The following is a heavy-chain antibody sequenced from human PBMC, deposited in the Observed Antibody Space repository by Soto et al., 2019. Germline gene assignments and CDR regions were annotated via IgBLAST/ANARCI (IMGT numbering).Heavy chain of an antibody. J-gene: IGHJ6*02. CDR1: GYIFTSYW. CDR3: YSGSYYYYYGMDV. Sequence: GESLKISCNGSGYIFTSYWIGWVRQMPGKGLEWMGIIYPGDSDTRYSPSFQGQVTISADKSISTAYLQWSSLKASDTAMYYCYSGSYYYYYGMDVWGQGTTVTVSS. D-gene: IGHD1-26*01. CDR2: IYPGDSDT. V-gene: IGHV5-51*01.